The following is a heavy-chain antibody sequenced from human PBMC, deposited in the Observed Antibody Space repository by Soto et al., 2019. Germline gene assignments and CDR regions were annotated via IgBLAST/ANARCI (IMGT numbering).Heavy chain of an antibody. CDR2: ISGSGGST. D-gene: IGHD3-3*01. CDR3: AKGARLDTIFGVVRCRYYYYMDV. CDR1: GFTFSSYA. J-gene: IGHJ6*03. V-gene: IGHV3-23*01. Sequence: EVQLLESGGGLVQPGGSLRLSCAASGFTFSSYAMSWVRQAPGKGLEWVSAISGSGGSTYYADSVKGRFTISRDNTKNTLYLQMNSLRAEDTAVYYCAKGARLDTIFGVVRCRYYYYMDVWGKGTTVTVSS.